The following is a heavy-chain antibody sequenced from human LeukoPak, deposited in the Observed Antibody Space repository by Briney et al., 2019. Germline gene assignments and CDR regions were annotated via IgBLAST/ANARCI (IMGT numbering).Heavy chain of an antibody. CDR3: AKYITAGQYYFDY. D-gene: IGHD1-1*01. CDR2: IYHSGST. V-gene: IGHV4-38-2*02. CDR1: GGSISPYY. Sequence: PSETLSLTCTVSGGSISPYYWGWIRQPPGKGLEWIGNIYHSGSTSYNPSLKSRVTISVDTSKNQFSLKLSSVTATDTAVYYCAKYITAGQYYFDYWGQRTLVTVSS. J-gene: IGHJ4*02.